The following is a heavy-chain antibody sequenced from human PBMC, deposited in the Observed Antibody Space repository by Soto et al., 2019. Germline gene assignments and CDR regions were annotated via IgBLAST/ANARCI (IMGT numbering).Heavy chain of an antibody. V-gene: IGHV1-2*04. CDR1: GYTFTGYY. Sequence: ASVKVSCKASGYTFTGYYMHWVRQAPGQGLEWMGWINPNSGGTNYAQKFQGWVTMTRDTSISTAYMELSRLRSDDTAVYYCARARYDFWSGFVYYYMDVWGKGTTVTVSS. CDR2: INPNSGGT. D-gene: IGHD3-3*01. J-gene: IGHJ6*03. CDR3: ARARYDFWSGFVYYYMDV.